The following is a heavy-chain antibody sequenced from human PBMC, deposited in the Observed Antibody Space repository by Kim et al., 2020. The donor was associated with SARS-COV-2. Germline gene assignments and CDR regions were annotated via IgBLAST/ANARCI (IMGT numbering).Heavy chain of an antibody. CDR2: INHSGST. D-gene: IGHD2-21*02. Sequence: SETLSLTCAVYGGSFSGYYWSWIRQPPGKGLEWIGEINHSGSTNYNPSLKSRVTISVDTSKNQFSLKLSSVTAADTAVYYCGVVVTAIDYWGQGTLVTVSS. CDR3: GVVVTAIDY. CDR1: GGSFSGYY. V-gene: IGHV4-34*01. J-gene: IGHJ4*02.